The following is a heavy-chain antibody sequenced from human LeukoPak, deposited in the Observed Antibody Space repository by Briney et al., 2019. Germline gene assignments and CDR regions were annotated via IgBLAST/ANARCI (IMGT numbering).Heavy chain of an antibody. D-gene: IGHD3-16*01. V-gene: IGHV3-48*01. Sequence: GGSLRLSCAASGFTFSSYSMNWVRQAPGKGLEWVSYISSSSSTIYYADSVKGRFTISRDNAKNSLYLQMNSLRAEDTAVYYCASSIYDYLDYWGQGTLVTVSS. CDR1: GFTFSSYS. CDR3: ASSIYDYLDY. CDR2: ISSSSSTI. J-gene: IGHJ4*02.